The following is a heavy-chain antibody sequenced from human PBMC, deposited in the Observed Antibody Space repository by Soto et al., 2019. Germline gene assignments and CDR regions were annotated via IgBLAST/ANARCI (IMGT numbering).Heavy chain of an antibody. J-gene: IGHJ6*02. CDR2: ISYDGSNK. CDR1: GFTFSSYG. Sequence: QVQLVESGGGVVQPGRSLRLSCAASGFTFSSYGMHWVRQAPGKGLEWVAVISYDGSNKYYADSVKGRFTISRDNSKNTLYLQMNSLRAEDTAVYYCAKDQDNSGSYHYYYYYGMDVWGQGTTVTVSS. V-gene: IGHV3-30*18. D-gene: IGHD1-26*01. CDR3: AKDQDNSGSYHYYYYYGMDV.